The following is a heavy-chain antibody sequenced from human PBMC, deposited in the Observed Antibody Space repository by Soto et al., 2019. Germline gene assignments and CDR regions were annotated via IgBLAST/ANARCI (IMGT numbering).Heavy chain of an antibody. Sequence: GESLKISCAASGFTFSSYAMSWVRQAPGKGLEWVSGITGSGGSANYADSVKGRFTVSRDNSKNTLYLQMNSLRAEDTAVYYCAKVLNSGYYFSRFDYWGQGTLVTVSS. CDR3: AKVLNSGYYFSRFDY. J-gene: IGHJ4*02. CDR2: ITGSGGSA. V-gene: IGHV3-23*01. D-gene: IGHD3-22*01. CDR1: GFTFSSYA.